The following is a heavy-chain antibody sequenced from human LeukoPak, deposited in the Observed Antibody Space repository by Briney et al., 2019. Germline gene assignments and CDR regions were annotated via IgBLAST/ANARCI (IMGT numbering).Heavy chain of an antibody. CDR2: TSSSSSYI. V-gene: IGHV3-21*01. CDR1: GFTFSSYS. Sequence: PGGSLRLSCAASGFTFSSYSMNWVRQAPGKGLEWVSSTSSSSSYIYYADSVKGRFTISRDNAKNSLYLQMNSLRAEDTAVYYCARGYYDFWSGYFGGYFDYWGQGTLVTVSS. CDR3: ARGYYDFWSGYFGGYFDY. D-gene: IGHD3-3*01. J-gene: IGHJ4*02.